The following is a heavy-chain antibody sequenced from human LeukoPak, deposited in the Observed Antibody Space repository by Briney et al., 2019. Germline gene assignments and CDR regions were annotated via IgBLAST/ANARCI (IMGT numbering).Heavy chain of an antibody. CDR3: ARGLGTVTFFDY. V-gene: IGHV4-59*01. Sequence: SETLSLTCTVSGGSISSYYWSWIQQPPGKGLEWIGYIYYSGSTNYNPSLKSRVTISVDTSKNQFSLKLSSVTAADTAVYYCARGLGTVTFFDYWGQGTLVTVSS. CDR2: IYYSGST. CDR1: GGSISSYY. D-gene: IGHD4-17*01. J-gene: IGHJ4*02.